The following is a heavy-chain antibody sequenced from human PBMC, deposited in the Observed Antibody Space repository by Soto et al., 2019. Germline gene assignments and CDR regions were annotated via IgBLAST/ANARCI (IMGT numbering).Heavy chain of an antibody. D-gene: IGHD6-19*01. CDR1: GFTFSSYW. CDR3: ARGGPVAGFVANMDV. J-gene: IGHJ6*03. CDR2: IKQDGSEK. Sequence: PGGSLRLSCAASGFTFSSYWMSWVRQAPGKGLEWVANIKQDGSEKYYVDSVKGRFTISRDNAKNSLYLQMNSLRAEDTAVYYCARGGPVAGFVANMDVWGKGTTVTVSS. V-gene: IGHV3-7*01.